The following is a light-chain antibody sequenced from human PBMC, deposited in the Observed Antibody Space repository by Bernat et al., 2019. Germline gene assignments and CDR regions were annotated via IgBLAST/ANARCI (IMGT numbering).Light chain of an antibody. CDR3: QQRSNWPLP. CDR1: QSISSS. CDR2: GAS. Sequence: EIVLTQSPATLSLSPGERATLSCRASQSISSSLAWYQHKPGQAPRLLIYGASNRATGIPARFSGSGSGTDFTLTISSLEPEDFAVYYCQQRSNWPLPFGGGTKVEIK. V-gene: IGKV3-11*01. J-gene: IGKJ4*01.